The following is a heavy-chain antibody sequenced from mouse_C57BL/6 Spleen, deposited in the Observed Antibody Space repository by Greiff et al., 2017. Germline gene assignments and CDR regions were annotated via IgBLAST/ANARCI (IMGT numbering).Heavy chain of an antibody. CDR2: INPNNGGT. Sequence: VQLQQSGPELVKPGASVKIPCKASGYTFTDYNMDWVKQSHGKSLEWIGDINPNNGGTIYNQKFKGKATLTVDKSSSTAYMELRSLTSEDTAVYYCARKIYYDYPYAMDYWGQGTSVTVSS. CDR3: ARKIYYDYPYAMDY. CDR1: GYTFTDYN. J-gene: IGHJ4*01. D-gene: IGHD2-4*01. V-gene: IGHV1-18*01.